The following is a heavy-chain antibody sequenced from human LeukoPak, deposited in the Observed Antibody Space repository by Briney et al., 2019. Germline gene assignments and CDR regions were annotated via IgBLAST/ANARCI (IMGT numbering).Heavy chain of an antibody. CDR1: GFTFDDYT. J-gene: IGHJ4*02. V-gene: IGHV3-43*01. CDR2: ISWDGDTT. D-gene: IGHD1-1*01. CDR3: ASHNNWRFDY. Sequence: GGSLRLSCVASGFTFDDYTMHWVRQAPGKGLDWVSLISWDGDTTYYADSVKGRFTISRDDAKNSLYLQMNSLRAEDTAVYYCASHNNWRFDYWGQGTLVTVSS.